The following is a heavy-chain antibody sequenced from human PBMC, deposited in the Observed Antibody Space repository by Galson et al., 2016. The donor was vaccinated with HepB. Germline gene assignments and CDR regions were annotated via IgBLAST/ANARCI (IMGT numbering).Heavy chain of an antibody. CDR2: IYSGGGT. D-gene: IGHD1-26*01. V-gene: IGHV3-53*01. J-gene: IGHJ4*02. Sequence: SLRLSCAASGFTFSTYEMTWVRQAPGKGLEWVSLIYSGGGTHYVDSVKGRFIISRDNSKNTLYLQMNSLRVEDTAVYYCARGGNYGYTWGLGTLVTVSS. CDR3: ARGGNYGYT. CDR1: GFTFSTYE.